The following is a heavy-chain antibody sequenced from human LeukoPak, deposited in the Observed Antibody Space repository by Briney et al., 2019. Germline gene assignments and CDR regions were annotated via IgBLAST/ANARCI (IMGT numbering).Heavy chain of an antibody. D-gene: IGHD3-10*01. CDR1: GGSISRYY. J-gene: IGHJ4*02. CDR2: IYYSGST. CDR3: AREFKPYYGSGRPTLGIYYFDY. Sequence: SETLSLTCTVSGGSISRYYWNWIRQPPGKGLEWIGYIYYSGSTNYNPSLKSRVTISVDTSKNQFSLKLSSVTAADTAVYYCAREFKPYYGSGRPTLGIYYFDYWGQGTLVTVSS. V-gene: IGHV4-59*12.